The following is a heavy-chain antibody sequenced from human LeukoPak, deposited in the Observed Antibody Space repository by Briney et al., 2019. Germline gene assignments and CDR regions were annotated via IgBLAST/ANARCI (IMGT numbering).Heavy chain of an antibody. J-gene: IGHJ4*02. CDR2: IYTSGST. CDR3: ARDLDYGDYGTFDY. D-gene: IGHD4-17*01. CDR1: GGSISSGSYY. Sequence: SPTLSLTCTVSGGSISSGSYYWGWIRQPAGKGLEWIGRIYTSGSTNYNPSLKSRVTISVDTSKNQFSLKLSSVTAADTAVYYCARDLDYGDYGTFDYWGQGTLVTVSS. V-gene: IGHV4-61*02.